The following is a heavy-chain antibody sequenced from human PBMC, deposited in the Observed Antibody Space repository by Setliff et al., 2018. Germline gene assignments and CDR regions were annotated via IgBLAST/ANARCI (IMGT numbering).Heavy chain of an antibody. Sequence: LTCTVSGGSISSYYWSWIRQPPGKGLEWIGYIYYSGSADYNPSLKSRVTISVDTSKNHFSLKLFSVTAADTAVYYCAHSTTFDLHHDYWGQGALVTVSS. CDR3: AHSTTFDLHHDY. D-gene: IGHD3-9*01. V-gene: IGHV4-59*08. CDR2: IYYSGSA. J-gene: IGHJ4*02. CDR1: GGSISSYY.